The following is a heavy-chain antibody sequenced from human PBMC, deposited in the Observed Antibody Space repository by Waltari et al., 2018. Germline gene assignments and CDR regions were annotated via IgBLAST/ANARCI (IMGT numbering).Heavy chain of an antibody. V-gene: IGHV3-53*01. CDR2: IYTSGST. CDR1: GFSVSSTY. Sequence: EVQLVESGGGLIQHGGSLRLSCAASGFSVSSTYMSWVRQAPGKGLEWVSVIYTSGSTDYAYSVKGRVTISRDDSKNTLFLQMNNLRAEDTAVYYCARDRKYYSSGWSVIFDYWGQGTLVTVSS. J-gene: IGHJ4*02. CDR3: ARDRKYYSSGWSVIFDY. D-gene: IGHD6-19*01.